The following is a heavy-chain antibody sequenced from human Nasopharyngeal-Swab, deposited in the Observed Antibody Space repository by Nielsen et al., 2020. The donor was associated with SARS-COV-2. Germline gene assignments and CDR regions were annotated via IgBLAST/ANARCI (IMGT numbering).Heavy chain of an antibody. V-gene: IGHV4-59*08. Sequence: SENLSLTCTVSGGSISSYYWSWIRQPPGKGLEWIGYIYYSGSTNYNPSLKSRVTISVDTSKNQFSLKLSSVTAADTAVYYCARKRYNWNYDYWGQGTLVTVSS. CDR3: ARKRYNWNYDY. D-gene: IGHD1-7*01. J-gene: IGHJ4*02. CDR1: GGSISSYY. CDR2: IYYSGST.